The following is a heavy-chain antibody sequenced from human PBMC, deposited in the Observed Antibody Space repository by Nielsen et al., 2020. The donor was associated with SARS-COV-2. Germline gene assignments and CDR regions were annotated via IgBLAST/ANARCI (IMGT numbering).Heavy chain of an antibody. CDR3: ARDTEYVAVAGFDY. D-gene: IGHD6-19*01. CDR2: ISSSSSYI. V-gene: IGHV3-21*01. CDR1: GFTFSSYS. J-gene: IGHJ4*02. Sequence: GESLKISCAASGFTFSSYSMNWVRQAPGKGLEWVSSISSSSSYIYYADSVKGRFTISRDNAKNSLYLQMNSLRAEDTAVYYCARDTEYVAVAGFDYWGQGTLVTVSS.